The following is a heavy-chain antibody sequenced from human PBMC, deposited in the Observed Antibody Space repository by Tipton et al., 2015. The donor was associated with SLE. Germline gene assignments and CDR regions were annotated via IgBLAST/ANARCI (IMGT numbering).Heavy chain of an antibody. V-gene: IGHV4-61*09. D-gene: IGHD6-6*01. CDR2: IYTSGST. CDR1: GGSISSGSYY. J-gene: IGHJ4*02. CDR3: ASRPSIAARPGLYYFDY. Sequence: TLSLTCTVSGGSISSGSYYWSWIRQPAGKGLEWIGHIYTSGSTNYNPSLKSRVTISVDTSKNQFSLKLSSVTAADTAVYYCASRPSIAARPGLYYFDYWGQGTLVTVSS.